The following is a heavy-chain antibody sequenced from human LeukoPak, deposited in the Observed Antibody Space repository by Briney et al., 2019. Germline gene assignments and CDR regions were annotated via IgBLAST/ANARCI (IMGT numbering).Heavy chain of an antibody. Sequence: GGSLRLSCAASGFTFSTCWMSWVRQAPGKGLEWVANIKQDGSDKFYVDSVKGRFTISRDNAKNSMYLQMNSLRAEDTAIYYCARVLPVASRDYWGQGTLVTVSS. J-gene: IGHJ4*02. CDR2: IKQDGSDK. CDR1: GFTFSTCW. D-gene: IGHD2-2*01. CDR3: ARVLPVASRDY. V-gene: IGHV3-7*01.